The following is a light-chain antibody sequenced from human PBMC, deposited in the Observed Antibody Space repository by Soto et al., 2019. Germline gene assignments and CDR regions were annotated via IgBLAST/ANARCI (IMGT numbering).Light chain of an antibody. CDR3: QQYSSPPQT. CDR1: QSVRSSY. J-gene: IGKJ1*01. CDR2: AAS. Sequence: PGERATLSCRASQSVRSSYLAWYQQKPGQAPRLLIFAASNRATGIPDRFSGSGSGTDFTLTISRLEPEDFAVYFCQQYSSPPQTFGQGTKVDIK. V-gene: IGKV3-20*01.